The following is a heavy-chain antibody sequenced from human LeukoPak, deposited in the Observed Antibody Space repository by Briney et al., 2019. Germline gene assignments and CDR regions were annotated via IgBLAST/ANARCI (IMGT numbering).Heavy chain of an antibody. D-gene: IGHD6-19*01. CDR1: GVPLSCYF. J-gene: IGHJ6*03. CDR3: ARGRIAVAGTPTYYYYYMDV. Sequence: SETLSLTRTVSGVPLSCYFWRWLRPPPEKGLEWSGYKYYSESPHYNPSLKSRVTISVDTSKNQFSLKLSSVTAADTAVYYCARGRIAVAGTPTYYYYYMDVWGKGTTVTISS. CDR2: KYYSESP. V-gene: IGHV4-59*01.